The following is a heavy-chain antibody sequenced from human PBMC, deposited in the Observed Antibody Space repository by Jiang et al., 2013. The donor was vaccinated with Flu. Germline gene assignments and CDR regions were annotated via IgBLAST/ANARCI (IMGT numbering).Heavy chain of an antibody. D-gene: IGHD6-19*01. V-gene: IGHV1-3*01. CDR1: GYTFTSYA. Sequence: KVSCKASGYTFTSYAMHWVRQAPGQRLEWMGWINAGNGNTKYSQKFQGRVTITRDTSASTAYMELSSLRSEDTAVYYCARDAGEQWPPESNWFDPWGQGTLVTVSS. CDR2: INAGNGNT. J-gene: IGHJ5*02. CDR3: ARDAGEQWPPESNWFDP.